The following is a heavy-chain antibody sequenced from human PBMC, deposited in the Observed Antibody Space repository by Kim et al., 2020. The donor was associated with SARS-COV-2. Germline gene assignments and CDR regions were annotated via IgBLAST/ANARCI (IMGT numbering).Heavy chain of an antibody. D-gene: IGHD2-15*01. CDR1: GFTFSSYN. CDR2: ITTSGYR. V-gene: IGHV3-21*01. CDR3: ASGDCSGSTCYY. Sequence: GGSLRLSCAASGFTFSSYNMNWVRQAPGKGLEWVSSITTSGYRFYEDSVEGRFTISRDNSQNMLYLQMNSLRVEDTAIYYCASGDCSGSTCYYWGQGPLVTVSS. J-gene: IGHJ4*02.